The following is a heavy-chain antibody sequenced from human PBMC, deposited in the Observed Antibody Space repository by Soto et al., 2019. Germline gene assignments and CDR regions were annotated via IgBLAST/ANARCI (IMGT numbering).Heavy chain of an antibody. CDR1: GGSFTGYY. D-gene: IGHD3-10*01. CDR2: INHGGST. V-gene: IGHV4-34*01. CDR3: RVPMMYYGAGTYGYFDS. J-gene: IGHJ4*02. Sequence: SETLSLTCAVHGGSFTGYYWSWIRQPPGKALEWVGEINHGGSTNYNPSLKSRVTISPDTSKNQFSLNLTSVTAADTAFYCTRVPMMYYGAGTYGYFDSWGQGTLVTVSS.